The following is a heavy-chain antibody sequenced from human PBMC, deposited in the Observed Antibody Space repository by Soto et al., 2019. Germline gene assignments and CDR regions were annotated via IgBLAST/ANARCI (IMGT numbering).Heavy chain of an antibody. D-gene: IGHD3-10*01. J-gene: IGHJ6*02. CDR2: IYYSGST. Sequence: LSLTCTVSGGAVSSGSYYWSWIRHPPGKGLEWIGYIYYSGSTNYNPSLKSRVTISVDTSKNQFSLKLSSVTAADTAVYYCARDHLWFGETKGYYYGMDVWGQGTTVTVSS. CDR1: GGAVSSGSYY. V-gene: IGHV4-61*01. CDR3: ARDHLWFGETKGYYYGMDV.